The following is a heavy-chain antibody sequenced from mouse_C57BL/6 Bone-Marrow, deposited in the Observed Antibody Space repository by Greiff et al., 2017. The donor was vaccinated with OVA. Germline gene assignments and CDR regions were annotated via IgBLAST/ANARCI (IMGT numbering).Heavy chain of an antibody. CDR3: ALKLLLRSLMDY. CDR1: GFTFSDYG. CDR2: ISSGSSTI. J-gene: IGHJ4*01. V-gene: IGHV5-17*01. Sequence: EVHLVESGGGLVKPGGSLKLSCAASGFTFSDYGMHWVRQAPEKGLEWVAYISSGSSTIYYADTVKGRFTIYRDNDKNTLFLQMTSLRSEDTAMYYCALKLLLRSLMDYWGQGTSVTVSS. D-gene: IGHD1-1*01.